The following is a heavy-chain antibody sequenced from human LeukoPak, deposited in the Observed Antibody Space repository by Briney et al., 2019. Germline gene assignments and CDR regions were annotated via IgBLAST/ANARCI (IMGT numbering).Heavy chain of an antibody. Sequence: GASVKVSCKASGYTFTNYPINWVRQAPGQGPEWVGWITGDNGNTRYAQNLQGRVTMTTDTSTRTVYMELRSLRSDDTAVYYCARDRTVYMDVWGSGTAVIVSS. D-gene: IGHD1-14*01. CDR2: ITGDNGNT. CDR1: GYTFTNYP. J-gene: IGHJ6*03. V-gene: IGHV1-18*01. CDR3: ARDRTVYMDV.